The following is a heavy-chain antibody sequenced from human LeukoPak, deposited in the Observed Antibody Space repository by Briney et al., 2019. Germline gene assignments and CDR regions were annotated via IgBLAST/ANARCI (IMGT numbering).Heavy chain of an antibody. CDR3: ARLWSTDCSGGSCPHQPNY. D-gene: IGHD2-15*01. CDR1: DGSISSSSYY. CDR2: VFYSGST. J-gene: IGHJ4*02. Sequence: SETLSLTCTVSDGSISSSSYYWGWIRQPPGKGLEWIGSVFYSGSTYYNPSLKSRVTMSVDTSKNQFSLKLSSVIAADTAVYYCARLWSTDCSGGSCPHQPNYWGQGTLVTVSS. V-gene: IGHV4-39*01.